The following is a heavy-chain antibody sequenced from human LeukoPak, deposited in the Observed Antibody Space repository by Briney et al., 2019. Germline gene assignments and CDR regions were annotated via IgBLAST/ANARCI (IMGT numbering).Heavy chain of an antibody. V-gene: IGHV4-39*07. CDR1: GGSISSRIYY. CDR3: ARRRYDASGFYPSRGRYFDY. D-gene: IGHD3-22*01. Sequence: SETLSLTCTVSGGSISSRIYYWGWIRQPPGKGLEWIGEINHSGSTNYNPSLKSRFTISVYTSKNLFSLNLSSVTAADTAVYYCARRRYDASGFYPSRGRYFDYWGQGTLVTVSS. CDR2: INHSGST. J-gene: IGHJ4*02.